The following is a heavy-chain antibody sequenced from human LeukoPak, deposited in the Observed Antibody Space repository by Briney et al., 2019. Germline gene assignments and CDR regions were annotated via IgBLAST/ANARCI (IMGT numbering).Heavy chain of an antibody. Sequence: GGSLRLSCAASGFTFSSYAMTWVHQAPGKGLEWVSAITTSGGYYADSVKGRFTISRDTSKNTLYLQMSSLRAEDTAVYYCAKYCSGGSCYSGLYWGQGTLVTVSS. J-gene: IGHJ4*02. CDR1: GFTFSSYA. CDR3: AKYCSGGSCYSGLY. CDR2: ITTSGG. V-gene: IGHV3-23*01. D-gene: IGHD2-15*01.